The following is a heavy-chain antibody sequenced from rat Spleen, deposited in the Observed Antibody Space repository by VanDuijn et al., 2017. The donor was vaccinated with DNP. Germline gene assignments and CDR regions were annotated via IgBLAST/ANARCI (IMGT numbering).Heavy chain of an antibody. Sequence: EVQLVESGGGLVQPGRSLKLSCAASGFTFSNSGMHWIRQAPTKGLEWVACMSPTTRSSYYRDSVKGRFTISRDNAKSTLYLQMDSLRSEDTATYYCTTDFERGYWGQGVMVTVSS. J-gene: IGHJ2*01. D-gene: IGHD1-11*01. CDR2: MSPTTRSS. CDR3: TTDFERGY. CDR1: GFTFSNSG. V-gene: IGHV5-19*01.